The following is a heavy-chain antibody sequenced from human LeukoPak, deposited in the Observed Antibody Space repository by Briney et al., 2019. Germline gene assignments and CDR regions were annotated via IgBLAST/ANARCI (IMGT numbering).Heavy chain of an antibody. D-gene: IGHD3-3*01. CDR2: TYYRSKWYN. V-gene: IGHV6-1*01. CDR3: ARDSIPIFCLGCRKYYFDY. CDR1: GDSVSSNSAA. Sequence: SQTLSLTCAISGDSVSSNSAAWNWIRQSPSRGLEWLGRTYYRSKWYNDYAVSVKSRITINPDTSKNQFSLQLNSVTPEDTAVYYCARDSIPIFCLGCRKYYFDYWGQGTLVTVSS. J-gene: IGHJ4*02.